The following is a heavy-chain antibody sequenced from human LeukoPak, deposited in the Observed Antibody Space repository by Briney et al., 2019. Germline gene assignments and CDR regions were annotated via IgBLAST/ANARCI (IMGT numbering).Heavy chain of an antibody. V-gene: IGHV4-34*01. D-gene: IGHD2-15*01. J-gene: IGHJ5*02. CDR2: INHSGST. CDR1: GGSFSGYY. Sequence: SETLSLTCAVYGGSFSGYYWSWIRQPPGKGLEWIGEINHSGSTNYNPSLKSRVTISVDTSKNQFSLKLSSVTAAGTVVYYCARYCSGGSCYSKFWFDPWGQGTLVTVSS. CDR3: ARYCSGGSCYSKFWFDP.